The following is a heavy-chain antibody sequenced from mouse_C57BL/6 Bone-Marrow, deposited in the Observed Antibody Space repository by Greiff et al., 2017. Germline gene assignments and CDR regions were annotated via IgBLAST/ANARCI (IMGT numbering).Heavy chain of an antibody. CDR2: IYPSDSET. CDR1: GYTFTSYW. V-gene: IGHV1-61*01. CDR3: ARHHYGSSMDY. D-gene: IGHD1-1*01. Sequence: VQLQQPGAELVRPGSSVELSCKASGYTFTSYWMDWVKQRPGQGLEWIGNIYPSDSETHYNQKFKDKATLTVDKSSSTAYMQLSSLTSEDSAVYYCARHHYGSSMDYWGQGTSVTVSS. J-gene: IGHJ4*01.